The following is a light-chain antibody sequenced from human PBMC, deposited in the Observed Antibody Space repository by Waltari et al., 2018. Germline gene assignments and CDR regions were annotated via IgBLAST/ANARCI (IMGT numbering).Light chain of an antibody. V-gene: IGLV2-14*03. CDR3: SSHTTRSLLGV. CDR2: DFT. J-gene: IGLJ3*02. Sequence: QSVLTQPASVSGSPGQSITISCTGSSHDVDDFNYVAWYQQHPDKAPKLILFDFTTRASGGSSRFSGYKSANTASLTISGLQAEDEAFYYCSSHTTRSLLGVFGGGTKLTVL. CDR1: SHDVDDFNY.